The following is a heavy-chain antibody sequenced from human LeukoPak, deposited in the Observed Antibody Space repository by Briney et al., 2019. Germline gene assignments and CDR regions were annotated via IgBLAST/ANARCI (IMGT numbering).Heavy chain of an antibody. CDR2: ISSSGSTI. CDR3: ARGRSWRLNDY. V-gene: IGHV3-48*03. D-gene: IGHD6-13*01. Sequence: GGSLRLSXAASGFTFSSYEMNWVRQAPGKGLEWVSYISSSGSTIYYADSVKGRFTISRDNAKNSLYLQMNSLRAEDTAVYYCARGRSWRLNDYWGQGTLVTVSS. J-gene: IGHJ4*02. CDR1: GFTFSSYE.